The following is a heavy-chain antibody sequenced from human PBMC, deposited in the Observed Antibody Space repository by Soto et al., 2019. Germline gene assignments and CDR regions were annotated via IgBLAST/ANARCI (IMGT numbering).Heavy chain of an antibody. CDR3: ARHYGGTLDY. CDR1: GGSISSYY. J-gene: IGHJ4*02. CDR2: IYYSGST. D-gene: IGHD4-17*01. V-gene: IGHV4-59*08. Sequence: PSDTLSLTCTVSGGSISSYYWSWIRQPPGKGLEWIGYIYYSGSTNYNPSLKSRVTISVDTSKNQFSLKLSSVTAADTAVYYCARHYGGTLDYWGKGTLVTVSS.